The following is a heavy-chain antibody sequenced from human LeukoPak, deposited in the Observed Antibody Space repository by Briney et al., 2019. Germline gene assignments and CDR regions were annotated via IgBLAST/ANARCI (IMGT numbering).Heavy chain of an antibody. CDR1: GYTFTSYD. CDR3: AVSSGWYGYYYGMDV. D-gene: IGHD6-19*01. V-gene: IGHV1-8*01. Sequence: ASVKVSCKASGYTFTSYDINWVRQATGQGLEWMGWMNPNSGNTGHAQKFQGRVTMTRNTSISTAYMELSSLRSEDTAVYYCAVSSGWYGYYYGMDVWGQGTTVTVSS. CDR2: MNPNSGNT. J-gene: IGHJ6*02.